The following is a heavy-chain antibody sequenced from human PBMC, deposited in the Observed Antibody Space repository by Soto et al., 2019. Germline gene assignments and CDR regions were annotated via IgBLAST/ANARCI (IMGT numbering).Heavy chain of an antibody. D-gene: IGHD6-6*01. V-gene: IGHV3-7*01. CDR1: GFTFSHYW. J-gene: IGHJ4*02. CDR2: IKHDGSEE. CDR3: ARDGVGIAARDY. Sequence: GGSLRLSCAASGFTFSHYWMSWVRQAPGKGLEWVANIKHDGSEEYYVDSVKGRFTISRDNAKNSVPLQMNSLRVEDTAVYYCARDGVGIAARDYWGRGTLVTLSS.